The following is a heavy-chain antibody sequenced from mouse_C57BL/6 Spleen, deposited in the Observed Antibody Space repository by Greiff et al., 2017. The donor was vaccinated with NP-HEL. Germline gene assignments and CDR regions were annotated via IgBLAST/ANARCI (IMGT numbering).Heavy chain of an antibody. CDR3: VRGLTGTFAY. CDR1: GFSFNTYA. D-gene: IGHD4-1*01. J-gene: IGHJ3*01. V-gene: IGHV10-1*01. CDR2: IRSKSNNYAT. Sequence: EVKVVESGGGLVQPKGSLKLSCAASGFSFNTYAMNWVRQAPGKGLEWVARIRSKSNNYATYYADSVKDRFTISRDDSESMLYLQMNNLKTEDTAMYYCVRGLTGTFAYWGQGTLVTVSA.